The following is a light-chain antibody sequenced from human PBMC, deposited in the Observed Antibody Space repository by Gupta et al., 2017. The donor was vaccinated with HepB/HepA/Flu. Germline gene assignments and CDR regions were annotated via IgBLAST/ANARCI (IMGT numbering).Light chain of an antibody. CDR3: QSYDSSLSGWV. J-gene: IGLJ3*02. V-gene: IGLV1-40*01. CDR1: SSNIGAGYN. Sequence: SVLTQPPSVSGAPVQRVSISCTGSSSNIGAGYNVHWYQQVPGTAPKLLIYGNTNRPSGVPDRFSGSKSGTSASLAITGLQAEDEADYYCQSYDSSLSGWVFGGGTKLTVL. CDR2: GNT.